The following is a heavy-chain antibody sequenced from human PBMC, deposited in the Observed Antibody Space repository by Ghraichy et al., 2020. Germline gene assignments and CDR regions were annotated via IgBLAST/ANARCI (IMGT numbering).Heavy chain of an antibody. J-gene: IGHJ6*02. D-gene: IGHD2-2*01. V-gene: IGHV1-18*01. CDR3: ARDKGFCGTTSCYSPYFYGVDV. CDR1: GYSFTSYC. CDR2: IGTFSGNT. Sequence: ASVKVSCKASGYSFTSYCISWVRQAPGQGLEWMGWIGTFSGNTDYAQKLQDRLTMTIDTSTSTAYMELRSLRSDDSAVYFCARDKGFCGTTSCYSPYFYGVDVWGQGTTVTVTS.